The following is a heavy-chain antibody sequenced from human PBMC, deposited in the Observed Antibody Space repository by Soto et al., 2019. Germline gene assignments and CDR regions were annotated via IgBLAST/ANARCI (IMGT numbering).Heavy chain of an antibody. D-gene: IGHD3-9*01. J-gene: IGHJ1*01. V-gene: IGHV4-34*01. Sequence: SETLSLTCAVSDGFFSGYSWSWFRQAPGKGLEWIGEIDYRGGTTYNPSLKSRVTISGATSKSQFSLRLTSVTAADTALYFCARSYYKILTGYYTWGQGTQVTVSS. CDR1: DGFFSGYS. CDR3: ARSYYKILTGYYT. CDR2: IDYRGGT.